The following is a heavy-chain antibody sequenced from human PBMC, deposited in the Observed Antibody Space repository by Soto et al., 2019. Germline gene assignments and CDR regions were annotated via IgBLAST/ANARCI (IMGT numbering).Heavy chain of an antibody. CDR1: GDSIDTSRYY. CDR3: ARLRGAFLISAIYWFDP. J-gene: IGHJ5*02. Sequence: QVQLQESGPGLVKPSETLSLTCTVSGDSIDTSRYYWGWIRQPPGNGLEWLGNIYYSGTTYYNPSLKSQFTRSADPYKTQFSLKLSSVTGAGTAFYYCARLRGAFLISAIYWFDPWGQGTLVTVSS. CDR2: IYYSGTT. D-gene: IGHD1-26*01. V-gene: IGHV4-39*01.